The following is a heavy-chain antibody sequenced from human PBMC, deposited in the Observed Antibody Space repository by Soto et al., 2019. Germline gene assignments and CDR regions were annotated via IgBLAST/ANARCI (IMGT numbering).Heavy chain of an antibody. V-gene: IGHV3-30-3*01. J-gene: IGHJ6*02. CDR3: ARDTGPNGYNYYYFGMDV. CDR2: ISYDGSDK. Sequence: GGSLRLSCAASGFTFSNYAMHWVRQAPGKGLEWVAVISYDGSDKYNANSVKGRFTISRDNSKNTLYLQMNSLRAEDTAVYYCARDTGPNGYNYYYFGMDVWGQGTTVTVSS. CDR1: GFTFSNYA. D-gene: IGHD5-18*01.